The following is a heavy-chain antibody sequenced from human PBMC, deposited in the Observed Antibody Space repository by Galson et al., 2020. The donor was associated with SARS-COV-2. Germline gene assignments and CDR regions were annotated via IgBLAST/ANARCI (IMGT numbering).Heavy chain of an antibody. V-gene: IGHV3-23*01. D-gene: IGHD3-10*02. CDR2: TSATT. J-gene: IGHJ6*03. CDR3: AKDFVRGIGYMDV. CDR1: GFTFRTYG. Sequence: GGSLRPSCVASGFTFRTYGMSWVRQAPGQGLDWVATTSATTYYAASVRRRFIISRDDSKNTLYLQMNGLSADDTAVYYCAKDFVRGIGYMDVWGPGTTVTVSS.